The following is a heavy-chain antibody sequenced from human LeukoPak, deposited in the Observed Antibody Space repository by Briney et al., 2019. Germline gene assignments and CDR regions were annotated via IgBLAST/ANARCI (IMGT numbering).Heavy chain of an antibody. CDR2: IYSGGST. Sequence: PGGSLRLSCAAPGFAFSSYSIHWVRQAPGKGLEWVSVIYSGGSTYYADSVKGRFTISRDNSKNTLYLQMNSLRAEDTAVYYCARAGDYGDYGFDYWGQGTLVTVSS. CDR1: GFAFSSYS. V-gene: IGHV3-53*01. D-gene: IGHD4-17*01. CDR3: ARAGDYGDYGFDY. J-gene: IGHJ4*02.